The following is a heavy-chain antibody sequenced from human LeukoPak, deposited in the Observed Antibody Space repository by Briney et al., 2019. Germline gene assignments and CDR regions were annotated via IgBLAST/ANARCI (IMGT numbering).Heavy chain of an antibody. D-gene: IGHD3-10*01. CDR1: GGSISSYY. J-gene: IGHJ5*02. CDR3: ARLRRGYGSGSYYNVVGWFDP. V-gene: IGHV4-59*01. Sequence: SETLSLTCTVSGGSISSYYWSWIRQPPGKGLEWIGYIYYSGSTNYNPSLKSRVTISVDTSKNQFSLKLSSVTAADTAVYYCARLRRGYGSGSYYNVVGWFDPWGQGTLVTVSS. CDR2: IYYSGST.